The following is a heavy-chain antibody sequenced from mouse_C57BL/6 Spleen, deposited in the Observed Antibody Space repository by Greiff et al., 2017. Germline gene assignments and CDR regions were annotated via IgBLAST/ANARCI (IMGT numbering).Heavy chain of an antibody. J-gene: IGHJ2*01. V-gene: IGHV1-55*01. CDR3: ASSGPYYCGSSWDY. CDR1: GYTFTSYW. D-gene: IGHD1-1*01. Sequence: QVQLQQPGAELVKPGASVKMSCKASGYTFTSYWITWVKQRPGQGLEWIGDIYPGSGSTNYNEKFKSKATLTVDTSSRTAYMQLSSLTSEDSAVYYGASSGPYYCGSSWDYWGQGTTLTVSS. CDR2: IYPGSGST.